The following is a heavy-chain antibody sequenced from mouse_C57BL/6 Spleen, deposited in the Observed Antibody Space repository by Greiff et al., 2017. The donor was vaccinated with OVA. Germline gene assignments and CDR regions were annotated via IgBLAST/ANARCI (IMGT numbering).Heavy chain of an antibody. V-gene: IGHV5-9-1*02. D-gene: IGHD1-1*02. CDR3: TRDMGKADFDY. J-gene: IGHJ2*01. CDR1: GFTFSSYA. Sequence: EVQLKESGEGLVKPGGSLKLSCAASGFTFSSYAMSWVRQTPEKRLEWVAYISSGGDYIYYADTVKGRFTISRDNARNTLYLQMSSLKSEDTAMYYCTRDMGKADFDYWGQGTTLTVSS. CDR2: ISSGGDYI.